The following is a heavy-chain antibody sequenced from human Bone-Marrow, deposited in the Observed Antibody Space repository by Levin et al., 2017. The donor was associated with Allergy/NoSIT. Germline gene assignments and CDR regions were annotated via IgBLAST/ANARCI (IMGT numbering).Heavy chain of an antibody. CDR3: ARGYSYGFPSYYFDF. Sequence: GGSLRLSCTASGFSFGDYAMSWFRQAPGKGLEWVGFIRSQIYDGTREYAASVKGRFTISRDDSKNIAYLQLNSLKTEDTAVFYCARGYSYGFPSYYFDFWGQGTLVTVSS. D-gene: IGHD5-18*01. CDR1: GFSFGDYA. J-gene: IGHJ4*02. CDR2: IRSQIYDGTR. V-gene: IGHV3-49*03.